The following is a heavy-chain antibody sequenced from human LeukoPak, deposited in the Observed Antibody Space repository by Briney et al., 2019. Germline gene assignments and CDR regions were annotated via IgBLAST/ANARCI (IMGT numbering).Heavy chain of an antibody. D-gene: IGHD6-13*01. CDR3: ARPLPYSSSWTTPVYYFDY. Sequence: SETLSLTCTVSGGSISSYYWSWIRQPPGKGLEWIGYIYYSGSTNYNPSLKSRVTISVDTSKNQFSLKLSSVTAADTAMYYCARPLPYSSSWTTPVYYFDYWGQGTLVTVSS. J-gene: IGHJ4*02. V-gene: IGHV4-59*08. CDR1: GGSISSYY. CDR2: IYYSGST.